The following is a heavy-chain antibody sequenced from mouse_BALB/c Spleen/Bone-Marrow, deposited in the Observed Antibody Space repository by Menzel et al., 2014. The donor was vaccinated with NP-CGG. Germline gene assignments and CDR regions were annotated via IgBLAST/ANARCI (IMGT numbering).Heavy chain of an antibody. D-gene: IGHD2-4*01. CDR3: ARKGAMITHYYAMDY. J-gene: IGHJ4*01. Sequence: EVKVVESGGGLVQPGGSRKLSCAASGFTFSSFGMHWVRQAPEKGLEWVAYISNGSSPIYYADTVKGRFTISRDNHKNTLFLQMTSLRSEDTAMYYCARKGAMITHYYAMDYWGQGTSVTVSS. V-gene: IGHV5-17*02. CDR1: GFTFSSFG. CDR2: ISNGSSPI.